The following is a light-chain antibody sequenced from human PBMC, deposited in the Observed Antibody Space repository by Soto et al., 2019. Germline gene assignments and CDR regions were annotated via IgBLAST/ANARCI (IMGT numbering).Light chain of an antibody. CDR2: DVT. CDR3: SSYTSTSTPVV. V-gene: IGLV2-14*01. CDR1: SSDVDGYNY. J-gene: IGLJ2*01. Sequence: QSALTQPASVSGSPGQSITISCTGTSSDVDGYNYVSWYQQHPGKAPKLMIYDVTYRPSGVSNRFSGSKSGNTASLTISGLQAEDEADYYCSSYTSTSTPVVFGGGTQLTVL.